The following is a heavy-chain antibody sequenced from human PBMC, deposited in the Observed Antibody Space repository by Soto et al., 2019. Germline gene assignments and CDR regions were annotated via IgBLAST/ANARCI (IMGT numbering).Heavy chain of an antibody. Sequence: GASVKVSCKASGYTFTSYYMHWVRQAPGQGLEWMGIINPSGGSTSYAQKFQGRVTMTTDTSTSTVYMELSSLRSDDTAVYYCARDGFKGDIVVVVAATWGQGTLVTVSS. D-gene: IGHD2-15*01. CDR1: GYTFTSYY. CDR2: INPSGGST. V-gene: IGHV1-46*01. CDR3: ARDGFKGDIVVVVAAT. J-gene: IGHJ5*02.